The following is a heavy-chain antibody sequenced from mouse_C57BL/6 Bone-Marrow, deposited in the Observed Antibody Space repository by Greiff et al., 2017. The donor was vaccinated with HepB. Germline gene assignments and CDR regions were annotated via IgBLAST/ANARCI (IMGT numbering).Heavy chain of an antibody. CDR1: EYEFPSHD. D-gene: IGHD1-1*01. CDR2: INSDGGST. J-gene: IGHJ4*01. CDR3: ARRGTTDPYAMDY. V-gene: IGHV5-2*03. Sequence: EVKLVESGGGLVQPGESLKLSCESNEYEFPSHDMSWVRKTPEKRLELVAAINSDGGSTYYPDTLERRFIIHRDNTKKTLYLQMSSLRSEDTALDYCARRGTTDPYAMDYWGQGTSVTVSS.